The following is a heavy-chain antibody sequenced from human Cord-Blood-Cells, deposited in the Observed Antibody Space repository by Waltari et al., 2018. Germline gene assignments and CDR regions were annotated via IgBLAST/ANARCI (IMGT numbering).Heavy chain of an antibody. CDR3: ATRIAAAGTIDD. V-gene: IGHV5-51*01. D-gene: IGHD6-13*01. CDR2: SYPGDSDT. Sequence: EVQLVQSGAVVKKRGASLKISCKGSGYSFPRSWVGWVRRMPGKGLEWMGSSYPGDSDTRYSPSCQGQVTISADKAISSAYLQWSSLKASDTAMYDCATRIAAAGTIDDWGQGTLVTVSS. J-gene: IGHJ4*02. CDR1: GYSFPRSW.